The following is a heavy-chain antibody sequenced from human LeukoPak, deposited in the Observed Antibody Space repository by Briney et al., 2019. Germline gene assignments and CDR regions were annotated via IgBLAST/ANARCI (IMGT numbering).Heavy chain of an antibody. Sequence: SEALSLTCTVSGGSVSNSLYYWSWIRQPPGKGLEWIGYIYYSGSTSYNPSLKSRVTISVDRSKNQFSLKLSSVTAADTAVYYCARYYFSAFDIWGQGTMVTVSS. J-gene: IGHJ3*02. D-gene: IGHD3-10*01. CDR2: IYYSGST. CDR3: ARYYFSAFDI. CDR1: GGSVSNSLYY. V-gene: IGHV4-61*01.